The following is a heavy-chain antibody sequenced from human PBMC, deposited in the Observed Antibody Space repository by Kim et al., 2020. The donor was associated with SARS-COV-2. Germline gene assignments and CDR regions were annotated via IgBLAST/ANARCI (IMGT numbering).Heavy chain of an antibody. CDR3: ARYSPGDYYDSSGYYSDP. D-gene: IGHD3-22*01. Sequence: SETLSLTCTVSGGSISSYYWSWIRQPPGKGLEWIGYIYYSGSTNYNPSLKSRVTISVDTSKNQFSLKLSSVTAADTAVYYCARYSPGDYYDSSGYYSDPWGQGTLVTVSA. V-gene: IGHV4-59*13. J-gene: IGHJ5*02. CDR1: GGSISSYY. CDR2: IYYSGST.